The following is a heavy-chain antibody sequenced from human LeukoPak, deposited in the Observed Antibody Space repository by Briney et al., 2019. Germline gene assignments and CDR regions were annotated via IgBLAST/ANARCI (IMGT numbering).Heavy chain of an antibody. CDR3: ARARARDYGDY. Sequence: GGSLRLSCAASGFTFSSYSMNWVRQAPGKGLEWVSYISSSSSSIYYADSVKGRFTISRDNAKNSLYLQMNSLRAEDTAVYYCARARARDYGDYWGQGTLVTVSS. CDR1: GFTFSSYS. CDR2: ISSSSSSI. J-gene: IGHJ4*02. V-gene: IGHV3-48*04. D-gene: IGHD4-17*01.